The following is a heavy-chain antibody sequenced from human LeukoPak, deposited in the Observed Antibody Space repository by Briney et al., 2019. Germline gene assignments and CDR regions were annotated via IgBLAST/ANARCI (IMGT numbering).Heavy chain of an antibody. V-gene: IGHV1-46*01. Sequence: GASVKVSCKTSGYTFTTHYIHWVRQAPGQGLEWMGMINPNDGATTDAQKFQGRGTMTRDMSTTTVYMDVRTVRSEDTAVYFCGREQRGVLSGNLRALFASYHTYYYMDVWGRGTTVTVSS. CDR2: INPNDGAT. CDR3: GREQRGVLSGNLRALFASYHTYYYMDV. J-gene: IGHJ6*03. CDR1: GYTFTTHY. D-gene: IGHD1-26*01.